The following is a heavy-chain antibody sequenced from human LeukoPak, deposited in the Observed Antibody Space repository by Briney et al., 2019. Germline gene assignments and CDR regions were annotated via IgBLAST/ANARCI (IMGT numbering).Heavy chain of an antibody. D-gene: IGHD3-3*01. Sequence: SSQTLSLTCTVSGGSISSGSYYWSWIRQPAGKGLEWIGRIYTSGSTNYNPSLKSRVTISVDTSKNQFSLKLSSVTAADTAVYYCARDPGGFWSGYQASDAFDIWGQGTMVTVSS. V-gene: IGHV4-61*02. J-gene: IGHJ3*02. CDR3: ARDPGGFWSGYQASDAFDI. CDR2: IYTSGST. CDR1: GGSISSGSYY.